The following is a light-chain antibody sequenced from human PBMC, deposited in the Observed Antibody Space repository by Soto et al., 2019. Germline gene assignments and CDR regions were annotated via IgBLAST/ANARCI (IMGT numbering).Light chain of an antibody. J-gene: IGLJ3*02. V-gene: IGLV1-40*01. CDR3: QAYDSSLSAL. Sequence: QSVLTQPPSVSGAPGQRVTISCTGSSSNIGAGYDVHWYQQLPGTAPKLLIYGNSNRPSGVPDRFSGSKSCTSASLAITGRQAEDEADYYCQAYDSSLSALFGGGTKLTVL. CDR1: SSNIGAGYD. CDR2: GNS.